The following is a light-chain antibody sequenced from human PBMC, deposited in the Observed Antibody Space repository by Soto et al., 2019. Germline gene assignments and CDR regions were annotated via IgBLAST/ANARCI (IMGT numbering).Light chain of an antibody. Sequence: IRMTQSPSSLSASTGDRVTITCRASQGISSYLAWYQQKPGKAPKLLIYAASTLQSGVPSRFSGSGSGTDFTLTISCLQSKDFATYYCQQYYSYPITFGQGTRLEIK. V-gene: IGKV1-8*01. CDR3: QQYYSYPIT. CDR1: QGISSY. J-gene: IGKJ5*01. CDR2: AAS.